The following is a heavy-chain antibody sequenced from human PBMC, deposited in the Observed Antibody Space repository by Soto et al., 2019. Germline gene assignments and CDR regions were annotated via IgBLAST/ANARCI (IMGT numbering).Heavy chain of an antibody. J-gene: IGHJ5*02. CDR2: MNPNSGNT. CDR3: ASERTRGFDP. Sequence: QVHLVQSGAEVRKPGASVKVSCKASGYTFTSYDINWVRQATGQGLEWMGWMNPNSGNTAYAQKFQGRVTMTRNTSISTAHMELSSLGSEDTAVYYCASERTRGFDPWGQGTLVTVSS. CDR1: GYTFTSYD. V-gene: IGHV1-8*01.